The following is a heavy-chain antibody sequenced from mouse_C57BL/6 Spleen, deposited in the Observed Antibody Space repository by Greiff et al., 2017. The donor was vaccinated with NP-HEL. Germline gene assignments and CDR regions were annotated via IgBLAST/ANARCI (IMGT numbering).Heavy chain of an antibody. Sequence: QVQLQQPGTELVKPGASVKLSCKASGYTFTSYWMHWVKQRPGQGLEWIGNINPSNGGTNYNAKFKSKATLTVDKSSSTAYMQLSSLTSEDSAVYYCARWGTTVVAWYFDVWGTGTTVTVSS. D-gene: IGHD1-1*01. J-gene: IGHJ1*03. CDR3: ARWGTTVVAWYFDV. CDR2: INPSNGGT. V-gene: IGHV1-53*01. CDR1: GYTFTSYW.